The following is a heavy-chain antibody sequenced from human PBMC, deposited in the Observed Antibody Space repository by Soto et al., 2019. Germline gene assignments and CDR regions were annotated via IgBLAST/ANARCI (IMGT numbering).Heavy chain of an antibody. CDR3: AREPPYRNYAMDV. CDR2: ISRSSSSI. Sequence: EVQLVESGGGLVQPGGSLRLSCAASGFTFSSYSMNWVRQAPGKGLEWVSYISRSSSSIYYADAVKGRFTISRDNAKNSLYLQMNSLSDEYTAVYYCAREPPYRNYAMDVWGQGTTVTVSS. CDR1: GFTFSSYS. J-gene: IGHJ6*02. V-gene: IGHV3-48*02. D-gene: IGHD4-4*01.